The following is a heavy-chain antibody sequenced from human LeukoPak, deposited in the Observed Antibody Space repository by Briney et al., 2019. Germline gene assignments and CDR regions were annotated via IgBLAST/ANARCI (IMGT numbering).Heavy chain of an antibody. CDR1: GFTFSSYG. Sequence: GGSLRLSCAASGFTFSSYGMRWVRQAPGKGLEWVAVISYDGSNKYYADSVKGRFIISRDNSKNTLYLQMNSLSAEDTAVYYCAKDGGIAYYYGMDVWGQGTTVTVSS. D-gene: IGHD6-13*01. CDR3: AKDGGIAYYYGMDV. CDR2: ISYDGSNK. J-gene: IGHJ6*02. V-gene: IGHV3-30*18.